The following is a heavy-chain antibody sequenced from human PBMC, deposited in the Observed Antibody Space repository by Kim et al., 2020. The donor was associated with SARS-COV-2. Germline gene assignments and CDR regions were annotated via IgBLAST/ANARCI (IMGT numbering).Heavy chain of an antibody. D-gene: IGHD5-12*01. J-gene: IGHJ4*02. V-gene: IGHV4-31*02. Sequence: YTPPLRSRVTISVAASKNQFSLKLSSVPAADTAVYYCARVNGPKLATIDYWGQGTLVTVSS. CDR3: ARVNGPKLATIDY.